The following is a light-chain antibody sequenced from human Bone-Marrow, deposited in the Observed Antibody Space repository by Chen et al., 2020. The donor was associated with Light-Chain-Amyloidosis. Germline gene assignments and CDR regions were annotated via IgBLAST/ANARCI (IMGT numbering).Light chain of an antibody. Sequence: QSALTQPASVSGSPGQSITISCTGTSSDVGSYNLVSWYQQHPGKVTNLMIYDDSKRPSGVSDRFSGSKSGNTASLTISGLQAEDEADYYCASYAGGTTFVIFGGGTKLTVL. CDR2: DDS. CDR1: SSDVGSYNL. J-gene: IGLJ2*01. CDR3: ASYAGGTTFVI. V-gene: IGLV2-23*02.